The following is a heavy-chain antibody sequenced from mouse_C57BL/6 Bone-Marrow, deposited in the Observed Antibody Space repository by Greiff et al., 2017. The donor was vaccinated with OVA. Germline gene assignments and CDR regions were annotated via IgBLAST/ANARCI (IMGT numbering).Heavy chain of an antibody. CDR1: GYTFTAYY. CDR3: AGGSSYCY. J-gene: IGHJ2*01. CDR2: LYPGSGNT. Sequence: QVQLKESGPELVKPGASVKISCKASGYTFTAYYINWVKQRPGQGLEWLGWLYPGSGNTKYNEKFKGKATLTVDTSSSTAYMQLSSLTSEDSAVYFCAGGSSYCYWGQGTTLTVSS. D-gene: IGHD1-1*01. V-gene: IGHV1-84*01.